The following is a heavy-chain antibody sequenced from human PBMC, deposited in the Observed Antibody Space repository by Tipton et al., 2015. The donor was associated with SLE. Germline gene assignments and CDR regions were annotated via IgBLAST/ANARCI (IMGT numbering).Heavy chain of an antibody. J-gene: IGHJ4*02. CDR3: ARTTYYGSADF. Sequence: TLSLTCRVYGGSFSNYYWSWIRQSPGKGLEWIGEINHSGSTNHNPSLKSRVTISVDTSKNQFALELRSVTVADTAIYYCARTTYYGSADFWGRGTLVTVSS. V-gene: IGHV4-34*01. CDR2: INHSGST. CDR1: GGSFSNYY. D-gene: IGHD3-10*01.